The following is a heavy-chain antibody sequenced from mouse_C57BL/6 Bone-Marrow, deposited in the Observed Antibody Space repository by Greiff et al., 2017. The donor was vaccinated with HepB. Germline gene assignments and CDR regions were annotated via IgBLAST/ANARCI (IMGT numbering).Heavy chain of an antibody. J-gene: IGHJ3*01. CDR2: IHPNSGST. CDR3: ASPPYYGNFWFAY. D-gene: IGHD2-10*01. V-gene: IGHV1-64*01. Sequence: QVQLQQPGAELVKPGASVKLSCKASGYTFTSYWMHWVKQRPGQGLEWIGMIHPNSGSTNYNEKFKSKATLTVDKSSSTAYMQLSSLTSEDSAVYDCASPPYYGNFWFAYWGQGTLVTVSA. CDR1: GYTFTSYW.